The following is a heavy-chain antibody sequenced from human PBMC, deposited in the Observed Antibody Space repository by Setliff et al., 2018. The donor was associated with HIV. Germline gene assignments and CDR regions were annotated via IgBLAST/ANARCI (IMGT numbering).Heavy chain of an antibody. CDR1: GGSISSGAYL. D-gene: IGHD3-10*01. Sequence: SETLSLTCTVSGGSISSGAYLWAWIRQPAGKGLEWIGRIFRAGNATYSPSLKSRATMTTDTSTTTAFMELRSSKADDTGIYYCSRSGVPPYYYYGMDVWGQGTTVTSP. J-gene: IGHJ6*02. CDR3: SRSGVPPYYYYGMDV. V-gene: IGHV4-61*02. CDR2: IFRAGNA.